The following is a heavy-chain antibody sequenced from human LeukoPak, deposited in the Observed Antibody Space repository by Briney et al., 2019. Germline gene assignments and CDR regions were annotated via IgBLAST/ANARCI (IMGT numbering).Heavy chain of an antibody. D-gene: IGHD3-3*01. CDR2: IYYSGST. V-gene: IGHV4-59*01. CDR1: GGSLSSYY. CDR3: ARGLRFLEWLLRD. J-gene: IGHJ4*02. Sequence: SETLSLTCTVSGGSLSSYYWSWIRQPPGEGLEWLGYIYYSGSTNYNPSLKSRVTISVDTSKNQFSLKLSSVTAADTAVYYCARGLRFLEWLLRDWGQGTLVTVSS.